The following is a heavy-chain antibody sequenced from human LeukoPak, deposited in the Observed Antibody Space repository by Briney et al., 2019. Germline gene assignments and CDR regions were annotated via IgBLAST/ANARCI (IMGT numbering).Heavy chain of an antibody. Sequence: PGGSLRLSXAASGFTFSSYGMHWVRQAPGKGLEWVAFIRYDGSNKYYADSVKGRFTISRDNSKNTLYLQMNSLRAEDTAVYYCAKANVLYALRGAFDIWGQGTMVTVSS. CDR2: IRYDGSNK. V-gene: IGHV3-30*02. J-gene: IGHJ3*02. CDR1: GFTFSSYG. D-gene: IGHD5/OR15-5a*01. CDR3: AKANVLYALRGAFDI.